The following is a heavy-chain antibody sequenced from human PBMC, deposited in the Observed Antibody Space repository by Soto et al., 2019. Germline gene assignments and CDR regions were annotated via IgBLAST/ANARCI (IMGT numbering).Heavy chain of an antibody. J-gene: IGHJ1*01. Sequence: PGGSLRLSCAASGFTFSSYSMNWVRQAPGKGLEWVSSISSSSSYIYYADSVKGRFTISRDNAKNSLYLQMNSLRAGDTAVYYCARAPTEAAIGLEYFQHWGQGTLVTVSS. CDR1: GFTFSSYS. V-gene: IGHV3-21*01. D-gene: IGHD2-2*01. CDR3: ARAPTEAAIGLEYFQH. CDR2: ISSSSSYI.